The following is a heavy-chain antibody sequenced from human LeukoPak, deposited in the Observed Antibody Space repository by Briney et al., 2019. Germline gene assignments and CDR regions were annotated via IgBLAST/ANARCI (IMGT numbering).Heavy chain of an antibody. D-gene: IGHD1-7*01. CDR2: ISGSGGST. CDR3: AIWGNTAVGITGTTRRPLDY. Sequence: GGSLRLSCAASGFTFSSYAMSWVHQAPGKGLEWVSAISGSGGSTYYADSVKGRFTISRDNSKNTLYLQMNSLRAEDTAVYYCAIWGNTAVGITGTTRRPLDYWGQGTLVTVSS. V-gene: IGHV3-23*01. CDR1: GFTFSSYA. J-gene: IGHJ4*02.